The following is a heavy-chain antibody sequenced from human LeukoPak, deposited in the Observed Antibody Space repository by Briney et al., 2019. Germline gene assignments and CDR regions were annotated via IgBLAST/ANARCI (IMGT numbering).Heavy chain of an antibody. Sequence: ASVKVSCKASGYTFTGYYMHWVRQAPGQGLEWMGWINPNSGGTNYAQKFQGRVTMTRDTSISTAYMELSRLRSDDTAVYYCARDRYYYDSSGTFDYWGQGTLVTVSS. CDR3: ARDRYYYDSSGTFDY. CDR2: INPNSGGT. CDR1: GYTFTGYY. V-gene: IGHV1-2*02. D-gene: IGHD3-22*01. J-gene: IGHJ4*02.